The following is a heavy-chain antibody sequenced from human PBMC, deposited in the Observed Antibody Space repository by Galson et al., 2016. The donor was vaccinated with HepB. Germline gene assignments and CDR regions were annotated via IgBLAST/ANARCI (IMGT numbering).Heavy chain of an antibody. D-gene: IGHD5-18*01. V-gene: IGHV1-69*13. CDR3: ARESETRGYAHGYDY. CDR1: GGTFRNLD. J-gene: IGHJ4*02. CDR2: IDPILGTA. Sequence: SVKVSCKASGGTFRNLDFSWVRQAPGQGLEWMGGIDPILGTANNAQKFQGRVTITADDSTRTGYMELSRLTPEDTAIYYCARESETRGYAHGYDYWGQGTLVTVSS.